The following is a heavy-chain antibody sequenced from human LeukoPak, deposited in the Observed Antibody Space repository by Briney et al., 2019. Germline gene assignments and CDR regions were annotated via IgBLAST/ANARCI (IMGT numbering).Heavy chain of an antibody. V-gene: IGHV4-59*01. CDR3: ARAPLTTGRNYYYMDV. D-gene: IGHD3-22*01. CDR2: IYYSGST. Sequence: PSETLSLTCTVSGGSISSYYWSWIRQPPGKGLERIGYIYYSGSTNYNPSLKSRVTISVDTSKNQFSLKLSSVTAADTAVYYCARAPLTTGRNYYYMDVWGKGTTVTVSS. CDR1: GGSISSYY. J-gene: IGHJ6*03.